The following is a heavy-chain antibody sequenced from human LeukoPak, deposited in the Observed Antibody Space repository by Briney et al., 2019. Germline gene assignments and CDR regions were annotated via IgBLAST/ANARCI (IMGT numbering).Heavy chain of an antibody. D-gene: IGHD5-18*01. V-gene: IGHV3-48*03. CDR3: ARDGYLSPYFYYYYMDV. CDR2: ISSSGSTI. Sequence: GGSLRLSCAASGFTFSSYEMNWVRQAPGKGLEWVSYISSSGSTIYYADSVKGRFTISRDNAKNSLYLQMNSLRAEDTAVYYCARDGYLSPYFYYYYMDVWGKGTTVTVSS. CDR1: GFTFSSYE. J-gene: IGHJ6*03.